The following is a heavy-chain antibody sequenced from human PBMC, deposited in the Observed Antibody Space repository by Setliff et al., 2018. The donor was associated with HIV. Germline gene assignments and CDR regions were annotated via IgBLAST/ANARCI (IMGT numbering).Heavy chain of an antibody. CDR2: IDTGNGNT. V-gene: IGHV1-3*04. CDR1: GYTFTTYG. Sequence: ASVKVSCKASGYTFTTYGIYWVRQAPGQSLECMGWIDTGNGNTEYSQKFQGRVTMTRDTSASTAYMELSSLTSDDTAVYYCARDLWGDDAFDIWGQGTMVTVSS. CDR3: ARDLWGDDAFDI. J-gene: IGHJ3*02. D-gene: IGHD1-26*01.